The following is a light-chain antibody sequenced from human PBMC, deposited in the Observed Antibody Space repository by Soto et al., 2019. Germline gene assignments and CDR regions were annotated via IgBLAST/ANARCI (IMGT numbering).Light chain of an antibody. V-gene: IGKV3-11*01. J-gene: IGKJ1*01. CDR3: LQRSGWPWT. CDR1: QSVSSY. CDR2: DAS. Sequence: EIVLTQSPATLSLSPGERATLSCRASQSVSSYLAWYQQKPGQAPRLLIYDASNMATDIPARFSGSGSGTVFPLTISSLEPEYFAVYYCLQRSGWPWTFGQGTKVEIK.